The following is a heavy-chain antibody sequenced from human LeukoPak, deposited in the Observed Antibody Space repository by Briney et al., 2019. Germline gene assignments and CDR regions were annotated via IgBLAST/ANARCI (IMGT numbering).Heavy chain of an antibody. Sequence: SETLSLTCTVSGGSISNYYWSWIRQPPGKGLEWIGYIYYSGSTNYNPSLKSRVSISVDTSKNQFSLKLSSVTAADTAVYYCARGPKGSKLDYWGQGTLVTVSS. V-gene: IGHV4-59*01. CDR2: IYYSGST. CDR1: GGSISNYY. J-gene: IGHJ4*02. CDR3: ARGPKGSKLDY.